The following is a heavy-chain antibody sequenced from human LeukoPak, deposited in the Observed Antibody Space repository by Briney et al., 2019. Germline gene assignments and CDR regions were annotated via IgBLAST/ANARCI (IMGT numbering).Heavy chain of an antibody. Sequence: GGSLRLSCAASGFTFSSYAMSWVRQAPGKGLEWVSAISGSGGSTYYADSVKGRFTISRDNSKNTLYLQMNSLRAEDTAVYYCAKFTVGYYDFWSGYPYWGQGTLVTVSS. CDR1: GFTFSSYA. CDR3: AKFTVGYYDFWSGYPY. CDR2: ISGSGGST. V-gene: IGHV3-23*01. J-gene: IGHJ4*02. D-gene: IGHD3-3*01.